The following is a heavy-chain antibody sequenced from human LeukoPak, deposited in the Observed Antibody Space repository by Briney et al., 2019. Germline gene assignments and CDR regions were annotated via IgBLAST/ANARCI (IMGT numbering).Heavy chain of an antibody. J-gene: IGHJ4*02. V-gene: IGHV3-20*04. CDR2: INWNGGST. Sequence: GGSLRLSCAASGFTFSDHYMDWVRQAPGKGLEWVSGINWNGGSTGYADSVKGRFTISRDNAKNSLYLQMNSLRAEDTALYYCARSVGYSSSWYVGYFDYWGQGTLVTVSS. CDR1: GFTFSDHY. D-gene: IGHD6-13*01. CDR3: ARSVGYSSSWYVGYFDY.